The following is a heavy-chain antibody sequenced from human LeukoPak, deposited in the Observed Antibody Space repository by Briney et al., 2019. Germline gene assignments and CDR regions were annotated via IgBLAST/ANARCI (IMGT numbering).Heavy chain of an antibody. Sequence: SETLSLTCAVYRGSFSDYYWSWIRQSPGKGLEWIGEINHRGSTNYNPSLKSRVTISIGTSNNQFSLKLNSVTAADTAVYYCARDPAVAGTRNWFDPWGQGTLVTVSS. CDR2: INHRGST. CDR1: RGSFSDYY. D-gene: IGHD6-19*01. J-gene: IGHJ5*02. V-gene: IGHV4-34*01. CDR3: ARDPAVAGTRNWFDP.